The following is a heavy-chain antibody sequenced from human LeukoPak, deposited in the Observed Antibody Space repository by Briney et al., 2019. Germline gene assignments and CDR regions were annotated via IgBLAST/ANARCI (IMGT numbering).Heavy chain of an antibody. CDR1: GYTFTSYD. CDR2: MNPNSGNT. Sequence: ASVKVSCKASGYTFTSYDINWVRQATGQGLEWMGWMNPNSGNTGYAQKFQGRVTMTRNTSISTAYMELSSLRSEDTAVYYCAIAAATGYYYYYGMDVWGQGTTVTVSS. J-gene: IGHJ6*02. D-gene: IGHD6-13*01. V-gene: IGHV1-8*01. CDR3: AIAAATGYYYYYGMDV.